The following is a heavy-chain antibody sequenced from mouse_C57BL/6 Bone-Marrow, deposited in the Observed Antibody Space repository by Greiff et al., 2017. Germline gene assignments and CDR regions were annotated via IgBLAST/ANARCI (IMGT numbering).Heavy chain of an antibody. D-gene: IGHD1-1*01. V-gene: IGHV1-61*01. CDR3: ARDDYGTNYYAMDY. CDR1: GYTFTSYW. J-gene: IGHJ4*01. Sequence: QVQLQQPGAELVRPGSSVKLSCKASGYTFTSYWMDWVKQRPGQGLEWIGNIYPSDSETHYNQKFKDKATLTVDKSSSTAYMQLSSLTSEDSAVYYCARDDYGTNYYAMDYWGQGTSVTVSS. CDR2: IYPSDSET.